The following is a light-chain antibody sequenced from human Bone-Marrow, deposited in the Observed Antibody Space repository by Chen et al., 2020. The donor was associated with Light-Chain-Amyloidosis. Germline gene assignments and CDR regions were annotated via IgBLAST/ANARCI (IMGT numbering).Light chain of an antibody. CDR2: DII. CDR1: QSVGKK. V-gene: IGKV3-15*01. J-gene: IGKJ5*01. Sequence: EIVMTQSPATLSVSPGESATLSCRASQSVGKKLAWYQQTPGQAPRLLIYDIITRATGIPARFSGSGSGTEFTLTITSLQSEDFAVYYCQQYKNWPSITFGQGTRLEIK. CDR3: QQYKNWPSIT.